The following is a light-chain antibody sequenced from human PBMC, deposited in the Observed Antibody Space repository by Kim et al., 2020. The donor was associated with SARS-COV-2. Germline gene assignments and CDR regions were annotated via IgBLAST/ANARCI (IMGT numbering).Light chain of an antibody. CDR1: SSNIGSHT. J-gene: IGLJ2*01. CDR3: AAWDDSLNAVV. CDR2: ANN. Sequence: GLRVAISCSGSSSNIGSHTVNWYRLLPGTAPKLLIYANNQRPSGVPDRFSGSKSGTSASLAISGLQSEDEADYYCAAWDDSLNAVVFGGGTKLTVL. V-gene: IGLV1-44*01.